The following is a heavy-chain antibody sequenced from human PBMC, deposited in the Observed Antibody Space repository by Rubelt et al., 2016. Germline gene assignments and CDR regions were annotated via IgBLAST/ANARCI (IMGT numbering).Heavy chain of an antibody. Sequence: EVQLVESGGGLVQPGGSLRLSCAASGFTFGNHAMSWVRQAPGKGLEWVSGISGSGGHSYYADSVKGRFPISRDNSQNTLYLQMNSLRAEDTAVYYCAKGDYGDTADWFDPWGQGTLVTVSS. D-gene: IGHD4-17*01. CDR2: ISGSGGHS. CDR1: GFTFGNHA. J-gene: IGHJ5*02. V-gene: IGHV3-23*04. CDR3: AKGDYGDTADWFDP.